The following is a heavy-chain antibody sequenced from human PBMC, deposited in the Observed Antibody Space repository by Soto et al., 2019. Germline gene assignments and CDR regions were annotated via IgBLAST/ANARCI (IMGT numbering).Heavy chain of an antibody. CDR3: AKDITYYDSSGYLDY. Sequence: GGSLRLSCAASGFTFDDYAMHWVRQAPGKGLEWVSGISWNSGSIGYADSVKGRFTISRDNAKNSLYLQMNSLRAEDTALYYCAKDITYYDSSGYLDYWGQGTLVTVSS. D-gene: IGHD3-22*01. V-gene: IGHV3-9*01. CDR1: GFTFDDYA. CDR2: ISWNSGSI. J-gene: IGHJ4*02.